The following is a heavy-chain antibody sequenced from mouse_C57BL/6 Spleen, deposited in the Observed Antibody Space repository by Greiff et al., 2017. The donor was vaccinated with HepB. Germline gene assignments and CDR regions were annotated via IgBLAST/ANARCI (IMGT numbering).Heavy chain of an antibody. CDR1: GFTFSSYA. Sequence: EVQGVESGGGLVKPGGSLKLSCAASGFTFSSYAMSWVRQTPEKRLEWVATISDGGSYTYYPDNVKGRFTISRDNAKNNLSLQMSHLKSEDTDLYYCARGYGNSPPGFDYWGPVTLVTVSA. CDR3: ARGYGNSPPGFDY. J-gene: IGHJ3*01. D-gene: IGHD2-1*01. CDR2: ISDGGSYT. V-gene: IGHV5-4*01.